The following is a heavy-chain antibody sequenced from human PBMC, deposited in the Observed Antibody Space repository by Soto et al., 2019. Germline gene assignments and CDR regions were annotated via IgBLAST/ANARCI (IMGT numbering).Heavy chain of an antibody. CDR1: GGTLRGYS. D-gene: IGHD3-3*01. Sequence: KSSETLSLTCIVSGGTLRGYSRSWIRQTPGAGLEWIGYVSHSGRTDYSPSLKNRVTLSLDMSKNHFALHVNSVDPADTAVYYCARVAMENYHDMWSGSTSSALDVWGQGTTVTVSS. CDR2: VSHSGRT. V-gene: IGHV4-59*13. CDR3: ARVAMENYHDMWSGSTSSALDV. J-gene: IGHJ6*02.